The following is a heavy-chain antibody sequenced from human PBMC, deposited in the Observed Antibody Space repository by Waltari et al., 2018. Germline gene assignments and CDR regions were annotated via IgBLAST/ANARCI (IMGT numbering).Heavy chain of an antibody. Sequence: EVQLVESGGGLIQPGGSLRLSCAASGFTVSSNYMSWVRQAPGKGLEWVSVIYSGGSTYYADSVKGRFTISRDNSKNTLYLQMNSLRAEDTAVYYCARDLIGERYCGGDCSPWGQGTLVTVSS. CDR1: GFTVSSNY. CDR2: IYSGGST. J-gene: IGHJ5*02. D-gene: IGHD2-21*01. V-gene: IGHV3-53*01. CDR3: ARDLIGERYCGGDCSP.